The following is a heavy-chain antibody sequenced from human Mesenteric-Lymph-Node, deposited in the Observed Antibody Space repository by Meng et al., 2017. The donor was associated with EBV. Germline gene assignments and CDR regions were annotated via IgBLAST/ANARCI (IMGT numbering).Heavy chain of an antibody. D-gene: IGHD2-2*01. V-gene: IGHV1-46*01. CDR2: INPNGGTT. J-gene: IGHJ4*02. CDR1: EYTFTSYH. Sequence: VLLLHAGAEWKNPGASVGVSCQLSEYTFTSYHIHWVRHATGQVFQLMGLINPNGGTTSYVEKFEGRITMTRDTSTSTVYMELRRLRSDDTALYYCTSGRGSSWYEPFDYWGQGTLVTVSS. CDR3: TSGRGSSWYEPFDY.